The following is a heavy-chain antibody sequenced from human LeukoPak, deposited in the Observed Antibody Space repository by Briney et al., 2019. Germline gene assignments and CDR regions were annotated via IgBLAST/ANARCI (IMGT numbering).Heavy chain of an antibody. D-gene: IGHD2-2*01. V-gene: IGHV4-34*01. J-gene: IGHJ5*02. CDR3: ARGPQNVVVPAAHWFDP. CDR1: GGSFSGYY. CDR2: INHSGST. Sequence: SETLSLTCAVYGGSFSGYYWSWIRQPPGKGLEWIGEINHSGSTNYNPSLKSRVTISVDTSTNQFSLKLSSVTAADTAVYYCARGPQNVVVPAAHWFDPWGQGTLVTVSS.